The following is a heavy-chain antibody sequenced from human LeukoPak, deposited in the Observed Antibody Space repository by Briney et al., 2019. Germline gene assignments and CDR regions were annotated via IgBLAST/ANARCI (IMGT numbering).Heavy chain of an antibody. CDR3: ARLYSSSWPQIDY. Sequence: PSETLSLTCTVSGGSISSYYWSWIRQPPGKGLEWIGYIYYSGSTNYNPSLKSRVTISVDTSKNQFSLKLSSVTAADTAVYYCARLYSSSWPQIDYWGQGTLVTVSS. CDR2: IYYSGST. V-gene: IGHV4-59*08. CDR1: GGSISSYY. D-gene: IGHD6-13*01. J-gene: IGHJ4*02.